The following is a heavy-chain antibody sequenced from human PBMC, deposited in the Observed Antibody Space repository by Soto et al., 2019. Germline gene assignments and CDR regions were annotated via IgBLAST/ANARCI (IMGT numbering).Heavy chain of an antibody. V-gene: IGHV4-30-4*01. J-gene: IGHJ5*02. CDR3: ARGGSSMYYYGSGSRVWFDP. CDR2: IYYSGST. D-gene: IGHD3-10*01. CDR1: GGSVSSGDYY. Sequence: NPSETLSLTCTVSGGSVSSGDYYWSWIRQPPGKGLEWIGYIYYSGSTYYNPSLKSRVTISVDTSKNQFSLKLSFVTAADTAVYYCARGGSSMYYYGSGSRVWFDPWGQGTLVTVSS.